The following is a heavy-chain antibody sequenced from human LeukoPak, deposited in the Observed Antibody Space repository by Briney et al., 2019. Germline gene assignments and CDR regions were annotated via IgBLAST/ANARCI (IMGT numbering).Heavy chain of an antibody. CDR1: GGSISSYY. D-gene: IGHD6-13*01. V-gene: IGHV3-23*01. J-gene: IGHJ5*02. CDR3: AKASSSWLDNWFDP. Sequence: PSETLSLTCTVSGGSISSYYWSWVRQAPGKGLEWVSAISGSGGSTYYADSVKGRFTISRDNSKNTLYLQMNSLRAEDTAVYYCAKASSSWLDNWFDPWGQGTLVTVSS. CDR2: ISGSGGST.